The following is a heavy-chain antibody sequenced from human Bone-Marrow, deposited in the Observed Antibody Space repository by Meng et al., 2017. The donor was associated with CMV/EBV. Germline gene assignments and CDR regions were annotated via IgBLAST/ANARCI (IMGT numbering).Heavy chain of an antibody. CDR3: ARDKVVVVVAATHYYYGMGV. D-gene: IGHD2-15*01. Sequence: GGSLRLSCAASGLTFSSYSMNWVRQAPGKGLEWVSYISSSSSTIYYADSVKGRFTISRANAKNSLYLQMNSLRAEDTAVYCCARDKVVVVVAATHYYYGMGVWGQGTTVTVSS. CDR2: ISSSSSTI. CDR1: GLTFSSYS. V-gene: IGHV3-48*04. J-gene: IGHJ6*02.